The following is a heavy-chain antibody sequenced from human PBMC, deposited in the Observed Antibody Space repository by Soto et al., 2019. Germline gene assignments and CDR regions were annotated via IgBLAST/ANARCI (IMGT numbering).Heavy chain of an antibody. J-gene: IGHJ6*02. V-gene: IGHV1-69*01. Sequence: QVQLVQSGAEVRKPGSSVKVSCKASGGTFSSHAINWVRQAPGQGLEWMGGVIPIFSTANYAQKFQGRVTITADESTTTVYMELRSLRSEDTAVYYCARHPQNYDIVTGHGYIGMDVWGQGTTVTVSS. D-gene: IGHD3-9*01. CDR1: GGTFSSHA. CDR3: ARHPQNYDIVTGHGYIGMDV. CDR2: VIPIFSTA.